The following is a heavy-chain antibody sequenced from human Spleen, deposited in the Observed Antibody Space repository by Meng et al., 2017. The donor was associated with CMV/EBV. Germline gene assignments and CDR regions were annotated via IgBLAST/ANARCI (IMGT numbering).Heavy chain of an antibody. V-gene: IGHV4-4*02. CDR3: ARESLHSGGYYAFDY. J-gene: IGHJ4*02. Sequence: SETLSLTCAVSGGSIISSSWWSWVRQPPGKGLEWIGEIFHSGPTRYNPSLKSRVNISIDKSKNQFSLRLTSVTAADTAVYYCARESLHSGGYYAFDYWGQGALVTVSS. CDR1: GGSIISSSW. CDR2: IFHSGPT. D-gene: IGHD3-22*01.